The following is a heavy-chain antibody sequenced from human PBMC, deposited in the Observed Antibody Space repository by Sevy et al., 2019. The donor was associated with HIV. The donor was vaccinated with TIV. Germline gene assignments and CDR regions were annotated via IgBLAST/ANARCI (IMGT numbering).Heavy chain of an antibody. D-gene: IGHD3-10*01. Sequence: GGSLRLSCAASGFTFNTYTMNWVRQAPGEGLEWVSSISSSGNYIYYANSVKGRFTISRDNAKNSLFLQMNNLRAEDTAVYYCARPYGSGSWVAFDIWGQGTMVTVSS. V-gene: IGHV3-21*01. CDR3: ARPYGSGSWVAFDI. CDR1: GFTFNTYT. CDR2: ISSSGNYI. J-gene: IGHJ3*02.